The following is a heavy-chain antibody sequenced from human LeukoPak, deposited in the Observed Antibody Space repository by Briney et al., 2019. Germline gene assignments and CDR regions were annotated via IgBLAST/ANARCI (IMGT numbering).Heavy chain of an antibody. Sequence: GGSLRLSCAASGFTFSSYDMHWVRQATGKGLEWVSAIGTAGDTYYPGSVKGRFTISRENAKNSLYLQMNSLRAGDTAVYYCARADQTYDILTGYRWPPHFDIWGQGTMVTVSS. CDR3: ARADQTYDILTGYRWPPHFDI. D-gene: IGHD3-9*01. V-gene: IGHV3-13*01. CDR1: GFTFSSYD. CDR2: IGTAGDT. J-gene: IGHJ3*02.